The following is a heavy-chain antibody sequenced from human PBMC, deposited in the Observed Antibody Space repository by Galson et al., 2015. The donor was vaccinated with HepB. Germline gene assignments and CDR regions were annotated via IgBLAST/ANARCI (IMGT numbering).Heavy chain of an antibody. D-gene: IGHD6-13*01. CDR3: ARHGMTFTAAGARFDP. J-gene: IGHJ5*02. Sequence: SETLSLTCAVSGGSISSSYYWSWIRQPPGKGLEWIGYIYYSGSTNYNPSLKSRVTISVDTSKNQFSLKLSSVTAADTAVYYCARHGMTFTAAGARFDPWGQGTLVTVSS. CDR1: GGSISSSYY. CDR2: IYYSGST. V-gene: IGHV4-59*08.